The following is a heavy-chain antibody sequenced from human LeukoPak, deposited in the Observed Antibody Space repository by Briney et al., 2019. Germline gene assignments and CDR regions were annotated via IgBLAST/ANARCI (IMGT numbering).Heavy chain of an antibody. CDR1: GFTFSNAW. J-gene: IGHJ4*02. D-gene: IGHD6-19*01. Sequence: GGSLRLSCAASGFTFSNAWMSWVRQAPGKGLEWVAVISYDGSNKYYADSVKGRFTISRDNSKNTLYLQMNSLRAEDTAVYYCAKDPSGIAVAGTSFYWGQGTLVTVSS. CDR2: ISYDGSNK. V-gene: IGHV3-30*18. CDR3: AKDPSGIAVAGTSFY.